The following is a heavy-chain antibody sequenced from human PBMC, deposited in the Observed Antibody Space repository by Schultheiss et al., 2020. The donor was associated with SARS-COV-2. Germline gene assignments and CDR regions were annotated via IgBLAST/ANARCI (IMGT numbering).Heavy chain of an antibody. D-gene: IGHD3-3*01. CDR1: GGSFSGYY. CDR3: ARFLSRITIFGVVIPGWFDP. Sequence: SQTLSLTCAVYGGSFSGYYWSWIRQPPVKGLEWIAEINHSRSTNYNPSLTSRINISVDTSKNQFSLKLSSVTAADTAVYYCARFLSRITIFGVVIPGWFDPWGQGTLVTVSS. CDR2: INHSRST. V-gene: IGHV4-34*01. J-gene: IGHJ5*02.